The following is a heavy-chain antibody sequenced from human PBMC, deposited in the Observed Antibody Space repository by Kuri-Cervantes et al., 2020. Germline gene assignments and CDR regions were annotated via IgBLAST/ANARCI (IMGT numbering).Heavy chain of an antibody. Sequence: LRLSCTVSGGSISSGNWWGWLRQTPGKRLEWIAYIYYSGSTYYNPSLKSRVTMSVDTSKSQFSLKLSSVTAVDTAVYYCARFSGYASDWGQGTLVTVSS. CDR2: IYYSGST. CDR1: GGSISSGNW. D-gene: IGHD5-12*01. J-gene: IGHJ4*02. V-gene: IGHV4-28*01. CDR3: ARFSGYASD.